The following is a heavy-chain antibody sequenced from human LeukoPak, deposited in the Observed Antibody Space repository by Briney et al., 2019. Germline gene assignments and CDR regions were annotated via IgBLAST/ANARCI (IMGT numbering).Heavy chain of an antibody. V-gene: IGHV4-34*01. CDR2: INHSGST. CDR1: GGSFSGYS. J-gene: IGHJ4*02. CDR3: ARGWVRGVTHFDY. D-gene: IGHD3-10*01. Sequence: PSETLSLTCAVYGGSFSGYSWSWIRQPPGKGLEWIGEINHSGSTNYNPSLKSRVTISVDTSKNQFSLKLSSVTAADTAVYYCARGWVRGVTHFDYWGQGTLVTVSS.